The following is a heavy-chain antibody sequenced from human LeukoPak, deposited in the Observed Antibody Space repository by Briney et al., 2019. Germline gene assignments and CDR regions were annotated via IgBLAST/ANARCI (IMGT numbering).Heavy chain of an antibody. CDR3: TTDLLEWLLYREYYFDY. V-gene: IGHV3-15*01. J-gene: IGHJ4*02. Sequence: GGSLRLSCAASGFTFSNAWMSWVRQAPGKGLEWVGRIKSKTDGGTTDYAALVKGRFTISRDDSKNTLYLQMNSLKTEDTAVYYCTTDLLEWLLYREYYFDYWGQGTLVNVSS. D-gene: IGHD3-3*01. CDR1: GFTFSNAW. CDR2: IKSKTDGGTT.